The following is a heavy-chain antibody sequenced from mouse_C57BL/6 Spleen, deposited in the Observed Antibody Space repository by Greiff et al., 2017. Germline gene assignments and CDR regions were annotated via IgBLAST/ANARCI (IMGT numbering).Heavy chain of an antibody. J-gene: IGHJ1*03. D-gene: IGHD1-1*01. Sequence: VQLKESGGGLVKPGGSLKLSCAASGFTFSDYGMHWVRQAPEKGLEWVAYISSGSSTIYYADTVKGRFTISRDNAKNTLFLQMTSLRSEDTAMYYCASPIYYYGSSFYWYFDVWGTGTTVTVSS. CDR2: ISSGSSTI. V-gene: IGHV5-17*01. CDR3: ASPIYYYGSSFYWYFDV. CDR1: GFTFSDYG.